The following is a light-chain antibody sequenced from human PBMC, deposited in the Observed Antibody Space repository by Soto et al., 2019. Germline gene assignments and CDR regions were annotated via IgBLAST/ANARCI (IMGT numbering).Light chain of an antibody. V-gene: IGKV3-15*01. CDR3: LQYHNLWA. CDR2: RAS. Sequence: EIVMTQSPATLSVSPGESATLSCRASQYIYSNVAWCQHRPGQAPRLLIYRASTRATGIPARFSGSGSGTEFTLTISSLQSEDFTVYSCLQYHNLWAFGQGTKVEIK. J-gene: IGKJ1*01. CDR1: QYIYSN.